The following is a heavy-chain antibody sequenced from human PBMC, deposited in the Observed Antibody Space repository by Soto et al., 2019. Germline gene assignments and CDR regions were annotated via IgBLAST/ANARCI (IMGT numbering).Heavy chain of an antibody. CDR3: AKLANTVTHFDY. CDR1: GFTFSSYG. CDR2: ISYDGSNK. Sequence: QVQLVESGGGVVQPGRSLRLSCAASGFTFSSYGMHWVRQAPGKGLEWVAVISYDGSNKYYADSVKGRFTISRDNSKTTLDLQMNSLRAEDTAVYYCAKLANTVTHFDYWGQGTLVTVSS. V-gene: IGHV3-30*18. D-gene: IGHD4-17*01. J-gene: IGHJ4*02.